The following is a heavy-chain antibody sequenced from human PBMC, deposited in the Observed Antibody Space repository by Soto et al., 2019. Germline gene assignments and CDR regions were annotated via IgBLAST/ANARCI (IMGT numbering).Heavy chain of an antibody. D-gene: IGHD2-2*01. Sequence: KPSETLSLTCAVYGGSFSGYYWSWIRQPPGKGLEWIGEINHSGSTNYNPSLKSRVTISVDTSKNQFSLKLSSVTAADTAVYYCARGPCSNTSCYRVRSNWFDPWGQGTLVTVSS. CDR1: GGSFSGYY. CDR3: ARGPCSNTSCYRVRSNWFDP. J-gene: IGHJ5*02. V-gene: IGHV4-34*01. CDR2: INHSGST.